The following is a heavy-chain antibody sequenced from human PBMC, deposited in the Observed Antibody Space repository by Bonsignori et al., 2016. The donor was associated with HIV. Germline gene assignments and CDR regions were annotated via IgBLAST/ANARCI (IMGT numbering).Heavy chain of an antibody. CDR3: TTGGRRELDY. Sequence: WIRQPPGKGLEWIGRAKSKYDGGTVDYAAPVKGRFVIVKDGPGYAFHLQLNNLKVEDTGVYYCTTGGRRELDYWGRGTLVTVSS. J-gene: IGHJ4*02. D-gene: IGHD1-1*01. CDR2: AKSKYDGGTV. V-gene: IGHV3-15*01.